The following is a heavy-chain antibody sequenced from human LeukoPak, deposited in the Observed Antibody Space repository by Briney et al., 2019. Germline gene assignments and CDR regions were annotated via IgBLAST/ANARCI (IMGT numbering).Heavy chain of an antibody. V-gene: IGHV3-23*01. CDR3: AKGDSRVRGNWFDP. J-gene: IGHJ5*02. CDR2: ISGSGGST. CDR1: GFTFSSYD. D-gene: IGHD3-10*01. Sequence: PGGSMRLSCAASGFTFSSYDMSWVRQAPGKGLEWVSAISGSGGSTYYADSVKGRFTISRDNSKNTLYLQMNSLRAEDTAVYYCAKGDSRVRGNWFDPWGQGTLVTVSS.